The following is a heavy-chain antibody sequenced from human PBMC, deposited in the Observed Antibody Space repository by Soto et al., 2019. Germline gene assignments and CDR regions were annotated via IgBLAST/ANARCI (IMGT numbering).Heavy chain of an antibody. J-gene: IGHJ3*02. D-gene: IGHD2-15*01. CDR1: GVTVSSNY. CDR3: ARVCSGGSCYSDAFDI. V-gene: IGHV3-53*01. Sequence: GSLILSCSAAGVTVSSNYMSWVRQAPGKGLEWVSVIYSGGSTYYADSVKGRFTISRDNSKNTLYLQMNSLRAEDTAVYYCARVCSGGSCYSDAFDIWGQGTMVTVSS. CDR2: IYSGGST.